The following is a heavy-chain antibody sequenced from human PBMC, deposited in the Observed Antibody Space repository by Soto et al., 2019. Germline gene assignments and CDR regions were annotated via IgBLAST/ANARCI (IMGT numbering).Heavy chain of an antibody. CDR2: VLPFLDIT. J-gene: IGHJ4*02. V-gene: IGHV1-69*02. CDR1: GGTFSIYT. CDR3: ARDRDNSNWPNFDS. Sequence: GASVKVSCKTSGGTFSIYTISWVRQAPGQGLEWMGRVLPFLDITSYSQSFQGRVTITADRSTTTAYMELSSLRSEDTAVYYCARDRDNSNWPNFDSWGQGTLVTVSS. D-gene: IGHD6-13*01.